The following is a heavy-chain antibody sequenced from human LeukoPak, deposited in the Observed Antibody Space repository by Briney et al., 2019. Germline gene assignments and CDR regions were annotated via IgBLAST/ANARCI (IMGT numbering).Heavy chain of an antibody. CDR3: ARDPRYCSSTSCYGPRYYYYMDV. V-gene: IGHV1-2*02. D-gene: IGHD2-2*01. J-gene: IGHJ6*03. CDR1: GYTFTGYY. CDR2: INPNSGGT. Sequence: GASVKVSCKASGYTFTGYYMHWVRQAPGQGLEWMGWINPNSGGTNYAQKFQGRVTMTRDTSISTAYMELSRLRSDDTAVYYCARDPRYCSSTSCYGPRYYYYMDVWGKGTTVTISS.